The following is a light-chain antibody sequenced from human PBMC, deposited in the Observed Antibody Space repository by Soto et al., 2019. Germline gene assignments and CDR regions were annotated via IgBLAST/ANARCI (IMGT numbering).Light chain of an antibody. J-gene: IGKJ4*01. V-gene: IGKV3-15*01. CDR1: QSVNSN. CDR2: GTS. CDR3: QQYHNWPPLT. Sequence: EIVMTHSPATLSVSPGERATLSCRASQSVNSNLAWYRQKPGQSPRLLIYGTSTRATGIPATFSGSGSGTEFTLTISNLQSEYFTVYYCQQYHNWPPLTVGGGTKVEIK.